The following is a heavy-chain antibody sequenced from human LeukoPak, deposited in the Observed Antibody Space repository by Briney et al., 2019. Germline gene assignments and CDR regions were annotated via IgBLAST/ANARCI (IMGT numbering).Heavy chain of an antibody. CDR2: IKTDGSDR. CDR1: GFSFSDYW. J-gene: IGHJ4*02. D-gene: IGHD4-11*01. V-gene: IGHV3-74*01. Sequence: GGSLRLSCVVSGFSFSDYWMHWVRKAPGKGLVWVSGIKTDGSDRRYADFVKGRFTISRDNAKNTLFLQMNSLRAEGTAVYYCIRDFLTVTTNDYWGQGTLVTVSS. CDR3: IRDFLTVTTNDY.